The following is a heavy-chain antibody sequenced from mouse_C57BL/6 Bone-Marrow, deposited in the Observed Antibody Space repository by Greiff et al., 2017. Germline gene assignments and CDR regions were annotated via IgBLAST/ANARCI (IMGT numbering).Heavy chain of an antibody. J-gene: IGHJ3*01. D-gene: IGHD2-3*01. Sequence: VHVKQSGAELVRPGASVKLSCTASGFNIKDDYMHWVKQRPEQGLEWIGWIDPENGDTEYASKFQGKATITADTSSNTAYLQLSSLTSEDTAVYYCTTDGSFAYWGQGTLVTVSA. V-gene: IGHV14-4*01. CDR3: TTDGSFAY. CDR1: GFNIKDDY. CDR2: IDPENGDT.